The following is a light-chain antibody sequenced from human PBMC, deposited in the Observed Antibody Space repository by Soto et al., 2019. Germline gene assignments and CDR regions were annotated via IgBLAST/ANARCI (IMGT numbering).Light chain of an antibody. CDR1: SSDVGGYNY. V-gene: IGLV2-14*01. Sequence: QSALTQPASVSGSPGQSITISGTGTSSDVGGYNYVSWYQQHPGKAPKLMIYDVSNRPSGVSNRVSGSKSGNPASLTISGLQAEDEADYYCSSYTSSSTLLVVFGGGTKLTVL. J-gene: IGLJ2*01. CDR2: DVS. CDR3: SSYTSSSTLLVV.